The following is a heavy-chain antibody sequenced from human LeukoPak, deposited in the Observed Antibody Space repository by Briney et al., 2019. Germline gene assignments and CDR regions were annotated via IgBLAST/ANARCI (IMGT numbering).Heavy chain of an antibody. J-gene: IGHJ5*02. Sequence: PSETLSLTCTVSGGSVSSGSYYWSWIRQPPGKGLEWIGYIHYSGSTNYNPSLKSRVTISVDTSKNQFSLKLSSVTAADTAVYYCARARNGPYYGSGSPNWFDPWGQGTLVTVSS. V-gene: IGHV4-61*01. D-gene: IGHD3-10*01. CDR1: GGSVSSGSYY. CDR2: IHYSGST. CDR3: ARARNGPYYGSGSPNWFDP.